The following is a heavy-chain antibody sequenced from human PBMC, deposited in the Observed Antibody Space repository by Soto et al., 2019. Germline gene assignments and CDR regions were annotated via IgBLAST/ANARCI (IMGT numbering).Heavy chain of an antibody. CDR3: ARDVRVGYCSGGSCYGDFDY. CDR2: ISAYNGNT. V-gene: IGHV1-18*01. J-gene: IGHJ4*02. Sequence: ASVKVSCKASGYTFASYGISWVRQAPGQGLEWMGWISAYNGNTNYAQKLQGRVTMTTDTSTSTAYMELRSLKSDDTAVYYYARDVRVGYCSGGSCYGDFDYWGQGTLVTVS. CDR1: GYTFASYG. D-gene: IGHD2-15*01.